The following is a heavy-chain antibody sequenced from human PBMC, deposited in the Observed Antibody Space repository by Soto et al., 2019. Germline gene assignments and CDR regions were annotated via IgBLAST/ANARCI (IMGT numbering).Heavy chain of an antibody. D-gene: IGHD1-26*01. CDR1: GFTFSSYS. J-gene: IGHJ6*02. V-gene: IGHV3-21*01. Sequence: GGSLRLSCAASGFTFSSYSMNWVRQAPGKGLEWVSSISSSSSYIYYADSVKGRFTISRDNAKNSLYLQMNSLRAEDTAVYYCARADSYMGSYYYYGMDVWGQGTTVTVSS. CDR2: ISSSSSYI. CDR3: ARADSYMGSYYYYGMDV.